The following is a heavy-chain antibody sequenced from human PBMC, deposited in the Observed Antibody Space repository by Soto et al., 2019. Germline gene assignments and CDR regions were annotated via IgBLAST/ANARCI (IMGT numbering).Heavy chain of an antibody. J-gene: IGHJ4*02. CDR2: IVVLFDTT. V-gene: IGHV1-69*12. CDR1: GGTFSNYA. D-gene: IGHD2-8*01. Sequence: QVQLMQSGAEVKKPGSSVRFSCKASGGTFSNYAFIWVRQYPGQGLEWVGGIVVLFDTTDHAQKFRGRLTVTADEPTIPVGMDLSRLGSASPAVSFCGSVLPSHGVSYGALNYVDLCGPETLVTDST. CDR3: GSVLPSHGVSYGALNYVDL.